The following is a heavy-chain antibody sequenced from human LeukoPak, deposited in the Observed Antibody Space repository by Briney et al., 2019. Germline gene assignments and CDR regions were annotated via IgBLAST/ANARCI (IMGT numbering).Heavy chain of an antibody. D-gene: IGHD6-13*01. V-gene: IGHV4-4*07. CDR1: GGSLSSYY. CDR3: AITAGIAAAVVEY. J-gene: IGHJ4*02. Sequence: PSETLSLTCTVPGGSLSSYYWSWIRQPAGKGLEWIGRIYTSGSTNYNPSLKSRVTMSVDTSKNQFSLKLSSVTAADTAVYYCAITAGIAAAVVEYWGQGTLVTVSS. CDR2: IYTSGST.